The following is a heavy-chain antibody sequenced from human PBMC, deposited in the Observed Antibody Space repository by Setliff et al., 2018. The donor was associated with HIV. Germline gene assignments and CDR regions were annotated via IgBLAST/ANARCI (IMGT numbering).Heavy chain of an antibody. CDR2: IYYTGST. CDR3: ARDRYAGEIDY. CDR1: GGSISSNTYY. Sequence: LSLTCAVSGGSISSNTYYWGWIRQPPGKGLEWIGSIYYTGSTYFNPSLKSRLTLSIDTSKNQFSLKLSSVTAADTAVYYCARDRYAGEIDYWGQGTLVTVSS. J-gene: IGHJ4*02. V-gene: IGHV4-39*07. D-gene: IGHD3-10*01.